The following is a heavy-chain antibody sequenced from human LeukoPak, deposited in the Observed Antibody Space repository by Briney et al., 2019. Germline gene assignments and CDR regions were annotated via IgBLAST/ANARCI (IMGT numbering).Heavy chain of an antibody. V-gene: IGHV1-18*01. D-gene: IGHD5-18*01. CDR3: ARMQRQLWLVDY. CDR2: ISAYNCNT. Sequence: ASVKVSCKASGYTFTSYGISWVRQAPGQGLEWMGWISAYNCNTNYAQKLQGRVTMTTDTSTHPAYLEPRSLRSDNTALFLCARMQRQLWLVDYWGQGNLVTVSS. CDR1: GYTFTSYG. J-gene: IGHJ4*02.